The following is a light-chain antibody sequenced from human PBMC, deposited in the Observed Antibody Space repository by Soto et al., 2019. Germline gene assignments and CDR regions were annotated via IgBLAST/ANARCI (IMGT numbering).Light chain of an antibody. J-gene: IGLJ1*01. V-gene: IGLV2-14*01. CDR1: SSDVGGYNY. CDR3: SSYTSSLYV. Sequence: QSVLTQPASVSGSPGQSITISCTGTSSDVGGYNYVSWYQQLPGKAPKLMIYDVSNRPSGVSNRFSGSKSGNTASLTISGLQAEDEADYYCSSYTSSLYVFGTGTKVTVL. CDR2: DVS.